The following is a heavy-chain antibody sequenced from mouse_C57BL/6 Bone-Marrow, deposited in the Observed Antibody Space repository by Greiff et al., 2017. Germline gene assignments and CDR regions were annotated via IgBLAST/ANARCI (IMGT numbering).Heavy chain of an antibody. CDR1: GYTFTDHT. CDR3: ARQGLPGYYAMDY. J-gene: IGHJ4*01. Sequence: VQLQQSDAELVKPGASVKISCKVSGYTFTDHTIHWMKQRPEQGLEWIGYIYPRDGSTKYNEKFKGKATLTADKSSSTAYMQLNSLTFEDSAVYVCARQGLPGYYAMDYWGQGTSVTVSS. D-gene: IGHD3-3*01. CDR2: IYPRDGST. V-gene: IGHV1-78*01.